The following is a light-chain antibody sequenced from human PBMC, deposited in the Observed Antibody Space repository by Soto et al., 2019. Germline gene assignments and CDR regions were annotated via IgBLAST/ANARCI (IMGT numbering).Light chain of an antibody. CDR3: QQYNNWPLT. V-gene: IGKV3D-15*01. J-gene: IGKJ4*01. CDR1: QSVSDN. Sequence: EILMTQSPATLSVSPGERATLSCRASQSVSDNLAWYQQKPGQAPRLLFYGASTRATDIPVRFSGSGSGTEFTLTISSLQSEDFAVYYCQQYNNWPLTFGGGTKVDIK. CDR2: GAS.